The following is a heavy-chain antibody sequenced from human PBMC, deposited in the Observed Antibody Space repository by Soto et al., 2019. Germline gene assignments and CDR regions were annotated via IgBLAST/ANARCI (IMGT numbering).Heavy chain of an antibody. CDR1: GFTFGDYT. Sequence: EVQLVESGGVVVQPGGSLRLSCAASGFTFGDYTMHWVRQAPGKGLEWVSLISWDGDSTYYADSVKGRFTISRDNSKNSLYLQMNSLRTEDTAFYYCANDIAGSGWYSLDYWGQGTLVTVSS. D-gene: IGHD6-19*01. J-gene: IGHJ4*02. CDR3: ANDIAGSGWYSLDY. V-gene: IGHV3-43*01. CDR2: ISWDGDST.